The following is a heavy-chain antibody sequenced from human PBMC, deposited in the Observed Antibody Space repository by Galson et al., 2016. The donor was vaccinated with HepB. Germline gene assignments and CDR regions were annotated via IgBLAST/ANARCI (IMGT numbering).Heavy chain of an antibody. D-gene: IGHD6-19*01. CDR2: IYYRRTT. Sequence: LSLTCAVSGGSVNNDHYYWSWVRQLPDKGLEWIGFIYYRRTTYYNPSLKSRLTIFLDTSENQFSLRLTSVTAADTAVYYCAREGSSSGWYYFDSWGQGILVTVSS. CDR3: AREGSSSGWYYFDS. V-gene: IGHV4-31*11. J-gene: IGHJ4*02. CDR1: GGSVNNDHYY.